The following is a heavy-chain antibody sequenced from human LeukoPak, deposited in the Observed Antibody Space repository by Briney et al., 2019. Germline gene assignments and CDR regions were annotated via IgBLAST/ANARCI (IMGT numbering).Heavy chain of an antibody. CDR2: IYHSGST. Sequence: PSETLSLTCTVSGYSISSGYYWGWIRQPPGKGLEWIGSIYHSGSTYYNPSLKSRVTISVNTSKNQFSLKLSSVTAADTAVYYCARDPDPLGYWGQGTLVTVSS. CDR3: ARDPDPLGY. D-gene: IGHD3-16*01. V-gene: IGHV4-38-2*02. CDR1: GYSISSGYY. J-gene: IGHJ4*02.